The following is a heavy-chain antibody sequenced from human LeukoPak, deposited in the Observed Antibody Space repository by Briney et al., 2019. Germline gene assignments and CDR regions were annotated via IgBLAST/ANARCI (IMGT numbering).Heavy chain of an antibody. CDR3: AKAVSQVTWYFDL. CDR1: GFTFDDYA. CDR2: ISWNSGSI. D-gene: IGHD2-21*02. J-gene: IGHJ2*01. V-gene: IGHV3-9*01. Sequence: GGSLRLSCAASGFTFDDYAMLWVRQAPGKGLEWVSGISWNSGSIGYADSVKGRFTISRDNAKNSLYLQMNSLRAEDTALYYCAKAVSQVTWYFDLWGRGTLVTVSS.